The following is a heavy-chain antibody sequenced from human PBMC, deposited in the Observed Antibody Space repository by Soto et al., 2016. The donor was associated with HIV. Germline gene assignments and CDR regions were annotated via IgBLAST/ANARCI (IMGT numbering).Heavy chain of an antibody. CDR2: ISGSGGST. CDR1: GFTFSNYA. J-gene: IGHJ4*02. Sequence: EVQLLESGGGLVQPGGSLRLSCEASGFTFSNYAMSWVRQASGKGLEWVSAISGSGGSTYYADSVRGRFTISRDTSKNTLNLQMNSLRAEDTATYYCAKSRKSYNQYFDYWGQGTLVTVSS. V-gene: IGHV3-23*01. CDR3: AKSRKSYNQYFDY. D-gene: IGHD1-26*01.